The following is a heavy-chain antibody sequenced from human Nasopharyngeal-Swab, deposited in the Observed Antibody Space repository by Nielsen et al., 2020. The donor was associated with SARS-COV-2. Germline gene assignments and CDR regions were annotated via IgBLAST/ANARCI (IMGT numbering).Heavy chain of an antibody. Sequence: SETLSLTCTVSGGSISSGDYYGSWIRQPPGKGLEWIGNIHYSGNTDYNPSLKSRFTISVDTSKNQFSLKLSSVTAADTAAYYCAREPLRDGMDVWGQGTTVTVSS. CDR2: IHYSGNT. D-gene: IGHD2-21*02. CDR1: GGSISSGDYY. CDR3: AREPLRDGMDV. J-gene: IGHJ6*02. V-gene: IGHV4-30-4*01.